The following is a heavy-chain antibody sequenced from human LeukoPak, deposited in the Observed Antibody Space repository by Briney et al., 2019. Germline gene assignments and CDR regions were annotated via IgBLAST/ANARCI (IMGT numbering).Heavy chain of an antibody. Sequence: GGSLRLSCAASGFTSSSYGMHWVRQAPGKGLEWVAVISYDGSNKYYADSVKGRFTISRDNSKNTLYLQMNSLRAEDTAVYYCAKGSRPYSSGWYSIPLFDYWGQGTLVTVSS. V-gene: IGHV3-30*18. CDR1: GFTSSSYG. CDR3: AKGSRPYSSGWYSIPLFDY. J-gene: IGHJ4*02. CDR2: ISYDGSNK. D-gene: IGHD6-19*01.